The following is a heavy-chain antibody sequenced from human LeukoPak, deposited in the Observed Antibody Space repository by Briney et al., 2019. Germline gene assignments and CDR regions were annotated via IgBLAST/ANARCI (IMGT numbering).Heavy chain of an antibody. CDR1: GFTFSSYW. CDR2: INSDGSIT. D-gene: IGHD3-16*02. CDR3: ARDRIRSYYFDY. J-gene: IGHJ4*02. Sequence: PGGSLRLSCAASGFTFSSYWMHWVRQGPGKGLVWVSHINSDGSITSYADSVKGRFTISRDNAKNTLYLQMNSLRAEDTAVHYCARDRIRSYYFDYWGQGTLVTVSS. V-gene: IGHV3-74*01.